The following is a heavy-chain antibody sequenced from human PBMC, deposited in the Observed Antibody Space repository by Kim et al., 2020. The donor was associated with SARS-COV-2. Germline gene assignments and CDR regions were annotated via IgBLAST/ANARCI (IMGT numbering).Heavy chain of an antibody. V-gene: IGHV4-39*07. Sequence: SETLSLTCTVSSGSISSSSYYWGWIRQPPGKGLEWIGSMYYSGSTYYNPSLKSRVTISADTAKKQFSLKLIYVTAADTAVYYCARGSPTPDSSSCYIWPVDIWSQGTLVTVPS. CDR2: MYYSGST. CDR1: SGSISSSSYY. D-gene: IGHD6-13*01. CDR3: ARGSPTPDSSSCYIWPVDI. J-gene: IGHJ3*02.